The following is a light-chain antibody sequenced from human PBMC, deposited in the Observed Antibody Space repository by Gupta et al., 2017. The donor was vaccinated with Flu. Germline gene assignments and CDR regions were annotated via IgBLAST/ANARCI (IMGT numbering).Light chain of an antibody. Sequence: PVPLSVSPDERATLSGRASSSINSNLAWYQQKPGQPPRLLISGASTRATGIPDRFSGSGSGTEFTLTISSLQSEDFAIYYCQQYNEWPITFGGGTKVEIK. V-gene: IGKV3-15*01. CDR2: GAS. CDR3: QQYNEWPIT. CDR1: SSINSN. J-gene: IGKJ4*01.